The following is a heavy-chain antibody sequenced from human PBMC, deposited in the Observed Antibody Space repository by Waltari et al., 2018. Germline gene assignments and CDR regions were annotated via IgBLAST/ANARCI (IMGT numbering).Heavy chain of an antibody. V-gene: IGHV1-69*15. CDR1: GGTFSSYA. CDR3: ARAWFGYSSSSLYFDY. Sequence: QVQLVQSGAEVKKPGSSVKVSCKASGGTFSSYAISWVRQAPGQGLEWMGRIIPIFGTANYAQKFQGRVTITADEATSTAYMELSSLRSEDTAVYYCARAWFGYSSSSLYFDYWGQGTLVTVSS. J-gene: IGHJ4*02. CDR2: IIPIFGTA. D-gene: IGHD6-6*01.